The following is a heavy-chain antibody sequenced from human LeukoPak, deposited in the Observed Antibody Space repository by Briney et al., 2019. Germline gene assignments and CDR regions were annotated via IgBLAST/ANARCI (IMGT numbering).Heavy chain of an antibody. V-gene: IGHV1-46*01. CDR2: INPSGGST. CDR1: GYTFTSYY. Sequence: ASVKVSCKASGYTFTSYYMHWVRQAPGQGLEWMGIINPSGGSTSYAQKFPGRVTKTRDTSTSTVYMELSSLRAEDTAVYSCARESTKAYNWFDPWGQGTLVTVSS. D-gene: IGHD2-2*01. J-gene: IGHJ5*02. CDR3: ARESTKAYNWFDP.